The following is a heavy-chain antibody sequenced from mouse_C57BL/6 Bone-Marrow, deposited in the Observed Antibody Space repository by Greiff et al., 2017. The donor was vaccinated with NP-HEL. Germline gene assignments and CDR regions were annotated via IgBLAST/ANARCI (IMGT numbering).Heavy chain of an antibody. J-gene: IGHJ4*01. D-gene: IGHD1-1*01. CDR2: IYPSDSET. CDR3: ARLGTTVEADDAMDY. V-gene: IGHV1-61*01. CDR1: GYTFTSYW. Sequence: QVQLQQPGAELVRPGSSVKLSCKASGYTFTSYWMDWVKQRPGQGLEWIGNIYPSDSETHYNQKFKDKATLTVDTSSSTAYMQLSSLTSEESAVYYCARLGTTVEADDAMDYWGQGTSVTVSS.